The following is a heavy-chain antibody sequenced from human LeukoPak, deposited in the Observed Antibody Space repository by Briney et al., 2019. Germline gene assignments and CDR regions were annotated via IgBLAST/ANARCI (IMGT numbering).Heavy chain of an antibody. CDR1: GFTFSSYG. D-gene: IGHD6-13*01. Sequence: EPGRSLRLSCAASGFTFSSYGMHWVRQAPGKGLEWVAVIWYDGSNKYYADSVKGRFTTSRDNSKNTLYLQMNSLRPEDTAVYYCVRETRESVAAAATTTRDWYFDLWGRGTLVTVSS. J-gene: IGHJ2*01. V-gene: IGHV3-33*01. CDR3: VRETRESVAAAATTTRDWYFDL. CDR2: IWYDGSNK.